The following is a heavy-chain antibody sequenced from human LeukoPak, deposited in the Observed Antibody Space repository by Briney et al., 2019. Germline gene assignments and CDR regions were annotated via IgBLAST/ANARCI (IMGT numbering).Heavy chain of an antibody. CDR2: ISNSGSTI. D-gene: IGHD6-13*01. CDR3: ARVAEAAAFDS. V-gene: IGHV3-48*03. J-gene: IGHJ4*02. CDR1: GFTFSSYE. Sequence: GGSLRLSCAASGFTFSSYEMHWVRQAPGKGLEWVSYISNSGSTIYYADSMRGRFTISRDNAKNSLYLQMNSLKPEDTAVYYCARVAEAAAFDSWGQGTLVTVSS.